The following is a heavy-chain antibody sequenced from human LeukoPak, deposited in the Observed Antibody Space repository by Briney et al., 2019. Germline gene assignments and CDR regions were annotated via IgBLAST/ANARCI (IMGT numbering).Heavy chain of an antibody. V-gene: IGHV4-34*01. CDR1: GGSFSGYY. Sequence: SETLSLTCAVYGGSFSGYYLSWIRQPRWKGLEGIGEINHSGSTNYNPSLKSRVTISVDTSKNQFSLKLSSVTAADTAVYYCARYSGSYYLFDYWGQGTLVTVSS. CDR3: ARYSGSYYLFDY. J-gene: IGHJ4*02. CDR2: INHSGST. D-gene: IGHD1-26*01.